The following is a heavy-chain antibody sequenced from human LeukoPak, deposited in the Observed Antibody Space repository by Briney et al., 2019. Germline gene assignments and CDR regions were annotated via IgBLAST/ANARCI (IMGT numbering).Heavy chain of an antibody. V-gene: IGHV1-69*13. D-gene: IGHD2-15*01. J-gene: IGHJ4*02. CDR3: ARQTSIPTKYCSGGSCYSGYFDY. CDR1: VGTFSSYA. CDR2: IIPIFGTA. Sequence: SVKVSCKASVGTFSSYAISWVRQAPGQGLGWMGGIIPIFGTANYAQKFQGRVTITADESTSTAYMELSSLRSEDTAVYYCARQTSIPTKYCSGGSCYSGYFDYWGQGTLVTVSS.